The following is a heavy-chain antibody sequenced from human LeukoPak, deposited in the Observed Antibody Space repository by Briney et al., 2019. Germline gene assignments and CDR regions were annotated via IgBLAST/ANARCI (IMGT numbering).Heavy chain of an antibody. Sequence: GGSLRLSCAASGFTFSSYAMTWVRQAPGKGLEWVSGISTSGDSTYYAHSVKGRFTISRDNSKNTLYLQMNSLRAEDTAVYFCAKAVSNWNDAPFDYWGQGTLVIVSS. CDR3: AKAVSNWNDAPFDY. CDR1: GFTFSSYA. D-gene: IGHD1-1*01. CDR2: ISTSGDST. V-gene: IGHV3-23*01. J-gene: IGHJ4*02.